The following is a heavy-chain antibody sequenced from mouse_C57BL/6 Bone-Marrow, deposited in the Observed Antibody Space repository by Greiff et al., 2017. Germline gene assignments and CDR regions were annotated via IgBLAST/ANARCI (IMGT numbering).Heavy chain of an antibody. CDR3: ARYVRKLGRYFDY. V-gene: IGHV7-3*01. J-gene: IGHJ2*01. CDR2: IRNKANGYTT. Sequence: EVKLVESGGGLVQPGGSLSLSCAASGFTFTDYYMSWVRQPPGKALEWLGFIRNKANGYTTEYSASVKGRFTISRDNSQSILYLQMNALRAEDSATYYCARYVRKLGRYFDYWGQGTTLTVSS. CDR1: GFTFTDYY. D-gene: IGHD4-1*01.